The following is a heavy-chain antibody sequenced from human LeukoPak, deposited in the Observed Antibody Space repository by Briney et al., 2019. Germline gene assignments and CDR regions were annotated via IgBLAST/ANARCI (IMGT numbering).Heavy chain of an antibody. V-gene: IGHV3-73*01. Sequence: GGSLRLSCAASGFTFSGSAMHWVRQASGKGLEWVGRIRSKANSYATAYAASVKGRFTISRDDSKNTAYLQMNSLKTEDTAVYYCARRYYYDSSGPMGLSGDAFDIWGQGTMVTVSS. D-gene: IGHD3-22*01. CDR3: ARRYYYDSSGPMGLSGDAFDI. CDR1: GFTFSGSA. CDR2: IRSKANSYAT. J-gene: IGHJ3*02.